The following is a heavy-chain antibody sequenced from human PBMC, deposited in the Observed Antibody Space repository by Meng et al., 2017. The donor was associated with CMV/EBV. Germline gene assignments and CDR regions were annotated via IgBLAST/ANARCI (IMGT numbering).Heavy chain of an antibody. D-gene: IGHD7-27*01. J-gene: IGHJ4*02. Sequence: VSGGSGSSGSYYWSWIRQPPGKGLEWIGYIYYSGSTNYNPSLKSRVTISVDTSKNQFSLTLSSVTAADTAVYYCARVVLGTGGFDYWGQGTLVTVSS. V-gene: IGHV4-61*01. CDR2: IYYSGST. CDR1: GGSGSSGSYY. CDR3: ARVVLGTGGFDY.